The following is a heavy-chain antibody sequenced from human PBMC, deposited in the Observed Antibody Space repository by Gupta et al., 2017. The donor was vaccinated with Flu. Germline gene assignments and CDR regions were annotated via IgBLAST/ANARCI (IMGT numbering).Heavy chain of an antibody. CDR3: AKSKYTSGWFDY. J-gene: IGHJ5*01. CDR2: ISASGVTT. D-gene: IGHD6-19*01. V-gene: IGHV3-23*01. CDR1: GFTFSTYD. Sequence: EVQLLESGGGLVQPGGSLRLSCAASGFTFSTYDMTWVRQAPGKGLEWLSAISASGVTTYYIDSVKGRFTISRDNSKSTLYLQMNSLRADDTAVYYCAKSKYTSGWFDYWGQGTLVTVSS.